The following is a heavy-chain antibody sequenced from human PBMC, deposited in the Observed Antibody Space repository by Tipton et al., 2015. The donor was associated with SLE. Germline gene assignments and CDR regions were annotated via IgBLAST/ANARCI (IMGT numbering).Heavy chain of an antibody. Sequence: SLRLSCAASGFTFSSYGMHWVRQAPGKGLEWVSSISSSSSYIYYADSVKGRFTISRDNAKNSLYLQMDSLGAEDTAVYYCVRNCGAFDFWGQGTMVTVSS. CDR2: ISSSSSYI. D-gene: IGHD2-21*01. J-gene: IGHJ3*01. CDR1: GFTFSSYG. CDR3: VRNCGAFDF. V-gene: IGHV3-21*04.